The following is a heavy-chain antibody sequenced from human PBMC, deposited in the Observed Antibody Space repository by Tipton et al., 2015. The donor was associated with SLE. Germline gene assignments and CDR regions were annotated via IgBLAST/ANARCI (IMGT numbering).Heavy chain of an antibody. D-gene: IGHD2-15*01. CDR2: ICYDGTNK. Sequence: SLRLSCAASGFAFSSFGMHWVRQAPGKGLEWVAFICYDGTNKYYADSVRGRFTISRDDSKNTVYLQLNSLRPEDTAVYYCAKDSFAIPIVVVVAPDYWGQGTLVTVSS. CDR3: AKDSFAIPIVVVVAPDY. V-gene: IGHV3-30*02. J-gene: IGHJ4*02. CDR1: GFAFSSFG.